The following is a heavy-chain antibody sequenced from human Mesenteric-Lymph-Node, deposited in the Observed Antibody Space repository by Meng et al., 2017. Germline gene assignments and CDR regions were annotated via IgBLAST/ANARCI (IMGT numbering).Heavy chain of an antibody. CDR1: GFTFSNFF. CDR2: INADGNSP. J-gene: IGHJ6*02. CDR3: ASPSTGYSSSWYYYGMDV. D-gene: IGHD6-13*01. V-gene: IGHV3-74*01. Sequence: GESLKISCAASGFTFSNFFMHWVRQAPGKGLVWVSRINADGNSPIYGDSVKGRFTISRDNAKNTLYLQMNSLRVEDTAVYYCASPSTGYSSSWYYYGMDVWGQGTTVTVSS.